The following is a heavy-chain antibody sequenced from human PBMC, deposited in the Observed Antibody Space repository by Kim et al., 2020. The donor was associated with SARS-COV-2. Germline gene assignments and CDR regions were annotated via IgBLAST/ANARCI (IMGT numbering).Heavy chain of an antibody. V-gene: IGHV4-59*01. CDR3: ARDGYGDYAAHYYYGMDV. Sequence: KSRVTISVDTSKTQFSLKLSSVTAAETAVYYCARDGYGDYAAHYYYGMDVWGQGTTVTVSS. D-gene: IGHD4-17*01. J-gene: IGHJ6*02.